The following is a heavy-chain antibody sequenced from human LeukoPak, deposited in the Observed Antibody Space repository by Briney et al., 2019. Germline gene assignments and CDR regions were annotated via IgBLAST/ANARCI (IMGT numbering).Heavy chain of an antibody. CDR1: GGSFSGYY. CDR3: ARHEVYCSGGSCYRNWFDP. J-gene: IGHJ5*02. CDR2: INHSGST. Sequence: PSETLSLTCAVYGGSFSGYYWSWIRQPPGKGLEWIGEINHSGSTNYNPSLKSRVTISVDTSKNQFSLKLSSVTAADTAVYYCARHEVYCSGGSCYRNWFDPWGQGTLVTVSS. D-gene: IGHD2-15*01. V-gene: IGHV4-34*01.